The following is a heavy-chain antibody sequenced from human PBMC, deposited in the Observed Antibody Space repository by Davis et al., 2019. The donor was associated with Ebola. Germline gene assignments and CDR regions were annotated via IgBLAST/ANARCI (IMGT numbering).Heavy chain of an antibody. D-gene: IGHD1-1*01. J-gene: IGHJ6*04. Sequence: SLRLSCAASGFTFDDYAMHWVRQAPGKGLEWVSGISWNSVSLGYADSVKGQFTISRDNAKNSLYLQMNSLRAEDTALYYCAKDITALEDLYYNGMDVWGKGTTVTVSS. V-gene: IGHV3-9*01. CDR2: ISWNSVSL. CDR3: AKDITALEDLYYNGMDV. CDR1: GFTFDDYA.